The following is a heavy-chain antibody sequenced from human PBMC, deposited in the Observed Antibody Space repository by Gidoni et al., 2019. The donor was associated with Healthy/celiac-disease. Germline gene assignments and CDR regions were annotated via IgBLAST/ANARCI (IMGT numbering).Heavy chain of an antibody. J-gene: IGHJ6*02. CDR2: ISGSGGST. CDR1: GFTFSSYA. Sequence: EVQLLESGGGVVQPGGSLRLSCAASGFTFSSYAMSWVRQAPGKGLEWVSAISGSGGSTYYADSVKGRFTISRDNSKNTLYLQMNSLRAEDTAVYYCATEYCSSTSCYGAAYYYGMDVWGQGTTVTVSS. CDR3: ATEYCSSTSCYGAAYYYGMDV. V-gene: IGHV3-23*01. D-gene: IGHD2-2*01.